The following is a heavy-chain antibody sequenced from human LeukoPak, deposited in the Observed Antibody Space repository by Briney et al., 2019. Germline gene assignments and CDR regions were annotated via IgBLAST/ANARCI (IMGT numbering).Heavy chain of an antibody. D-gene: IGHD6-13*01. CDR2: IKQDGTEK. CDR3: ARSPYALSSSWTGPYYFDY. Sequence: GGSLRLSCTASGFTFTTYWMSWVRHPPGRGLEWVANIKQDGTEKYYVDSVKGRFTISRDNAKNSLYLQMNSLRAEDTAVYYCARSPYALSSSWTGPYYFDYWGQGTLVTVSS. J-gene: IGHJ4*02. V-gene: IGHV3-7*01. CDR1: GFTFTTYW.